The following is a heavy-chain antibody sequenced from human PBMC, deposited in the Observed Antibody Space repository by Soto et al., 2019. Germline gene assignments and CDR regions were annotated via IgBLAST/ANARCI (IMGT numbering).Heavy chain of an antibody. J-gene: IGHJ4*01. CDR2: IKLDGSEK. CDR3: GPVDNGHGWCFDY. D-gene: IGHD6-19*01. V-gene: IGHV3-7*01. Sequence: EGSLRLSCAASGFTFSNYWMSWVRQAPGKGLEWVANIKLDGSEKYYVDSVKGRFTLSRDNAKNSLQLRMSSLRDEDTAIYFCGPVDNGHGWCFDYWGLGTLVAVSS. CDR1: GFTFSNYW.